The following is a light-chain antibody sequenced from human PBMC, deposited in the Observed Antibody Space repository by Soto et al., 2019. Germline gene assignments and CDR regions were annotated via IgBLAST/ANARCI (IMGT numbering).Light chain of an antibody. V-gene: IGLV2-8*01. CDR2: EVT. CDR1: SSDVGGYNY. J-gene: IGLJ3*02. CDR3: CSYGGSNNLV. Sequence: QSALTQPPSASGSPGQSVTILCTGTSSDVGGYNYVSWYQQHPGKAPKLIIYEVTKRPSGVPDRFSGSKSGNTASLTVSGLQPEDEADYYCCSYGGSNNLVFGGGTQLTVL.